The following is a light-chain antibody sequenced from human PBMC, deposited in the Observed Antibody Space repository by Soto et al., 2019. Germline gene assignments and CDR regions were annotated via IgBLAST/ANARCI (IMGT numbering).Light chain of an antibody. CDR1: QSVSSD. V-gene: IGKV3-15*01. Sequence: EIVMTQSPATLSVSPGEGATLSCRASQSVSSDLAWYQQKPGQAPRLLIYGASTRATGIPARFSGSGSGREFTLTISSLQYEDFAVYYCQQYSNWPPYTFGLGTRLEIK. CDR3: QQYSNWPPYT. J-gene: IGKJ2*01. CDR2: GAS.